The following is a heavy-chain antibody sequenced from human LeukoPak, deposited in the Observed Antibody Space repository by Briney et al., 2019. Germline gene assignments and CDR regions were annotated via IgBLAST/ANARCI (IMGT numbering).Heavy chain of an antibody. Sequence: ASVKVSCKASGGSFNSYSISWIRQAPGQGLECMGRVVPILGVANYAQKFQGRVIITADKSTNTAYMELSNLRSEDTAIYFCARAGGVEAPAPLAFWGQGTLVTVSS. CDR2: VVPILGVA. CDR1: GGSFNSYS. V-gene: IGHV1-69*04. J-gene: IGHJ4*02. D-gene: IGHD2-15*01. CDR3: ARAGGVEAPAPLAF.